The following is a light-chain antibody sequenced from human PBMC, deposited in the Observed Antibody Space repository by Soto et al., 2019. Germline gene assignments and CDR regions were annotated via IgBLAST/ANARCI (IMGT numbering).Light chain of an antibody. J-gene: IGKJ1*01. CDR3: QDSGTSPWP. V-gene: IGKV3-20*01. CDR2: ATS. CDR1: QSVTSTY. Sequence: EIVLTQSPATLSLSPAGRATLSCRAVQSVTSTYMAWYQQKPGQAPRLLIYATSFRATGIPDRFRGSGSGTDFTLTISSLEPEDSAVYYCQDSGTSPWPFGQGTKVDIK.